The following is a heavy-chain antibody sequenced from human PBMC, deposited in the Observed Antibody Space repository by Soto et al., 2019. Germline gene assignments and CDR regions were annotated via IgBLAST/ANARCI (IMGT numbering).Heavy chain of an antibody. CDR1: GGSISSGGHY. Sequence: QVQLQESGPGLVKPSQTLSLTCTVSGGSISSGGHYWTCIRQHPGKGLEWIGYNYYSGITYYNPSLNTRVTISLDTSKNQFCLKLSSVSAADKAVYYCARGSSIAGLYYGMDVWGQGTTVTVSS. V-gene: IGHV4-31*03. CDR3: ARGSSIAGLYYGMDV. D-gene: IGHD6-6*01. CDR2: NYYSGIT. J-gene: IGHJ6*02.